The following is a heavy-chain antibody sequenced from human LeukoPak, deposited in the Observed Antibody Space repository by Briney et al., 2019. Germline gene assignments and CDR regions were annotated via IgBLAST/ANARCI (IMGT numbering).Heavy chain of an antibody. CDR2: IYYSGST. J-gene: IGHJ5*02. CDR3: ARGYDSSLGQWFDP. D-gene: IGHD3-22*01. CDR1: GGSISSGDYY. V-gene: IGHV4-30-4*08. Sequence: PSETLSLTCTVSGGSISSGDYYWGWIRQPPGKGLEWIGYIYYSGSTYYNPSLKSRVTISVDTSKNQFSLKLSSVPAADTAVYYCARGYDSSLGQWFDPWGQGTLVTVSS.